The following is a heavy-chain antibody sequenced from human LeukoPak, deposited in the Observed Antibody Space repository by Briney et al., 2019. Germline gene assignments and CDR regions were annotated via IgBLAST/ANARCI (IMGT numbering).Heavy chain of an antibody. D-gene: IGHD5-18*01. CDR2: IHYRGST. CDR3: ARVFGSYGSAGYDY. V-gene: IGHV4-59*11. J-gene: IGHJ4*02. CDR1: GGPIGSHY. Sequence: SETLSLTCTVSGGPIGSHYWSWIRQSPGKGLEWIGNIHYRGSTNYNPSLKSRVTILLGTSNNQFSLKLTSVTAADTAVYYCARVFGSYGSAGYDYWGQGTLVTVSS.